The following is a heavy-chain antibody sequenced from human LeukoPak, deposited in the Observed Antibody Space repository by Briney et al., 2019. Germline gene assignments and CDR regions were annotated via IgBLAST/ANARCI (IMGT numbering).Heavy chain of an antibody. Sequence: SETLSLTCTVSGGSISSSSYYWGWIRQPPGKGLEWIGSIYYSGSTYYNPSLKSRVTISVDTSKNQFSLKLSSVTAADTAVYYCARVSAVLRFLEWLPNAFDIWGQGTMVTVSS. CDR2: IYYSGST. V-gene: IGHV4-39*01. CDR3: ARVSAVLRFLEWLPNAFDI. J-gene: IGHJ3*02. D-gene: IGHD3-3*01. CDR1: GGSISSSSYY.